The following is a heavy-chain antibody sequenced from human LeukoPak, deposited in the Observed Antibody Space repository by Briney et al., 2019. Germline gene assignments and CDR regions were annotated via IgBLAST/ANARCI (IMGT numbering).Heavy chain of an antibody. V-gene: IGHV3-21*01. J-gene: IGHJ5*02. CDR1: GFTFSSYS. CDR3: ARDSTYIAAAGFDP. Sequence: KPGGSLRLSCAASGFTFSSYSMNWVRQAPGKGLEWVSSISSSSSYIYYADSVKGRFTISRDNAKNSLYLQMNSLRAEDTAVYYCARDSTYIAAAGFDPWGQGTLVTVSS. CDR2: ISSSSSYI. D-gene: IGHD6-13*01.